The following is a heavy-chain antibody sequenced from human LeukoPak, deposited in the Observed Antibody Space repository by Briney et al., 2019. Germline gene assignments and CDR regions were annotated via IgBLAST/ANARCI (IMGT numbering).Heavy chain of an antibody. V-gene: IGHV3-74*01. CDR2: IDHDGSGT. Sequence: PGGSLRLSCAASGFSFIDFWMHWVRQVPGKGLVWVARIDHDGSGTSYGDSVKGRFTISRDNAKSTLYLQMNSLRVEDTAVYFCARDRSPTNGGFDYWGQGTLVTVSS. CDR3: ARDRSPTNGGFDY. D-gene: IGHD7-27*01. CDR1: GFSFIDFW. J-gene: IGHJ4*02.